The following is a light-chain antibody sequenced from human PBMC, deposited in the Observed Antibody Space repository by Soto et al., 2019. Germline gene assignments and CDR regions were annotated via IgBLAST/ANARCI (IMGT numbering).Light chain of an antibody. CDR3: MQSTHWPST. V-gene: IGKV2-30*02. Sequence: DVVMTQSPLSLPVTLGQPASISCRSSQSLVHSDGNIYLNWLLQRPGQSPRRLIYKLSNRDSGVXDXXSGRGSGTDFPLEISRVEAEDVGVYYCMQSTHWPSTFGQGTKVEIK. CDR2: KLS. J-gene: IGKJ1*01. CDR1: QSLVHSDGNIY.